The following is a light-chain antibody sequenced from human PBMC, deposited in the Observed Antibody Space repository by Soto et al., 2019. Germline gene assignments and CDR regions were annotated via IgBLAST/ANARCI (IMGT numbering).Light chain of an antibody. Sequence: EIVMTQSPATLSVSPGEGATVSCRASQSVSNNLAWYQQKPGQAPRLVISGASTRATGIPARFSGSGSGTEFTLTISSLQSEDFAVYYCQQYNQWPRTFGHGTKVEIK. CDR2: GAS. V-gene: IGKV3-15*01. CDR1: QSVSNN. CDR3: QQYNQWPRT. J-gene: IGKJ1*01.